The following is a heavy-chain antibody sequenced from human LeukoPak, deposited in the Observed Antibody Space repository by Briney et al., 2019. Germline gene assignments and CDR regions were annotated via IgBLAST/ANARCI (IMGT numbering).Heavy chain of an antibody. J-gene: IGHJ4*02. CDR3: ARDSAGNDY. CDR2: IRQDGSEE. Sequence: GGSLRLSCEASGFAFSTYWMSWVRQAPGKGLEWVANIRQDGSEEYCVDSVKGRCTISRDNARSSLYLQMNRLRGEDTAMYYCARDSAGNDYWGQGTLVTVSS. D-gene: IGHD6-13*01. V-gene: IGHV3-7*01. CDR1: GFAFSTYW.